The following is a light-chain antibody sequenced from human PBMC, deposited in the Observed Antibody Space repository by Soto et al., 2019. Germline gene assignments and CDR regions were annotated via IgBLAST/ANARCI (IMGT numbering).Light chain of an antibody. Sequence: EIVLTQSPATLSLSPGERATLSCRASQSVSSSYLAWYQQKPGQAPRLLIYDAYNRATGIPPRFSGSGSGTDFTLTISSLEPEDSAVYYCQQRHMWPITFGQGTRLEI. V-gene: IGKV3D-20*02. CDR2: DAY. J-gene: IGKJ5*01. CDR1: QSVSSSY. CDR3: QQRHMWPIT.